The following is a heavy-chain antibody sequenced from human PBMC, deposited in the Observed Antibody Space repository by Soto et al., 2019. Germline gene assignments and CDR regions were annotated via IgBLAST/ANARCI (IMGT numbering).Heavy chain of an antibody. D-gene: IGHD4-17*01. CDR1: GFSFSSYG. V-gene: IGHV3-23*01. J-gene: IGHJ3*01. Sequence: EVQLLESGGGLAQPGGSLRLSCVTSGFSFSSYGMTWVRQAPGKGLEWVSAVGMSGDYTYYADSVRGRFTISRDNSRNTLYLQMNSLRAEDTAVYFCAKADHGHNTDAFQFWGQGTMVTVSS. CDR2: VGMSGDYT. CDR3: AKADHGHNTDAFQF.